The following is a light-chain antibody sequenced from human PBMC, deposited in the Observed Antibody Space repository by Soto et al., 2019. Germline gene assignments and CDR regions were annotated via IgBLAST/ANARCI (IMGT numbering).Light chain of an antibody. V-gene: IGLV2-8*01. CDR1: SSDVGGYNF. CDR3: LSYTVTNNFV. CDR2: EVT. J-gene: IGLJ1*01. Sequence: QSALTQPPSPSGSPGQSVTISCPGTSSDVGGYNFVSWYQQHPGKAPKLMIYEVTKRPSGVPDRFSGSKSGNTASLTVSGLQAEDEADYYCLSYTVTNNFVFGTGTKVTVL.